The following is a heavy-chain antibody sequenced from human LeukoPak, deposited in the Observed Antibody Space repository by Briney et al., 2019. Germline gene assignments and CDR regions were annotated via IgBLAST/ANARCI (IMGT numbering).Heavy chain of an antibody. Sequence: GGSLILSCAASGFIFRDYYMSWIRQAPGKGLEWVSFISTDSVFTNYADPVKGRFTISRDNAKNSLYLQLNSLRAEDTAVYYCARESHGTGDQWGQGTLVTVSS. CDR3: ARESHGTGDQ. CDR2: ISTDSVFT. V-gene: IGHV3-11*06. D-gene: IGHD3-10*01. J-gene: IGHJ4*02. CDR1: GFIFRDYY.